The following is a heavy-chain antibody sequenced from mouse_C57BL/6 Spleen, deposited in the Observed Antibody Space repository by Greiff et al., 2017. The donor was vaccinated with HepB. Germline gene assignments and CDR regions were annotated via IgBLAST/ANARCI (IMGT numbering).Heavy chain of an antibody. D-gene: IGHD1-1*01. V-gene: IGHV1-7*01. CDR1: GYTFTSYW. CDR2: INPSSGYT. CDR3: ARTTVVPNWYFDV. J-gene: IGHJ1*03. Sequence: QVQLQQSGAELAKPGASVKLSCKASGYTFTSYWMHWVKQRPGQGLEWIGYINPSSGYTKYNQKFKDKATLTADKSSSTAYMQLSSLTHEDSAVYYCARTTVVPNWYFDVWGTGTTVTVSS.